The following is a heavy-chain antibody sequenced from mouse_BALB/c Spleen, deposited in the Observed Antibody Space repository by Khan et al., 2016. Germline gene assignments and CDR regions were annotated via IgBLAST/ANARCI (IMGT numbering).Heavy chain of an antibody. CDR1: GFTFSDSY. CDR3: ARHGNFGSSGFPY. D-gene: IGHD1-1*01. CDR2: ISNGGART. J-gene: IGHJ3*01. Sequence: LVESGGGLVQPGGSLKLSCETSGFTFSDSYMYWVRQTPEKRLEWVAYISNGGARTYYPDTVKGRFTISRDNAKNTLYLQMRRLHSEDKVTYYGARHGNFGSSGFPYWGQGTLVTVSA. V-gene: IGHV5-12*02.